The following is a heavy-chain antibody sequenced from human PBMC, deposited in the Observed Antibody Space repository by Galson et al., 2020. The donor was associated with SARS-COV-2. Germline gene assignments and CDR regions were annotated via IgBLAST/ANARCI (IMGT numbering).Heavy chain of an antibody. CDR3: ARALVDSNRLFIDT. CDR1: GYTFTSFG. V-gene: IGHV1-18*01. D-gene: IGHD4-4*01. CDR2: VSAYNGNA. Sequence: ASVKVSCKTSGYTFTSFGVTWVRQVPGQGLEWMAWVSAYNGNANSAQKVQGRVTMTTDTSTSTAYMELRSLRSDDTAVYYCARALVDSNRLFIDTGGQRTLVTVST. J-gene: IGHJ5*02.